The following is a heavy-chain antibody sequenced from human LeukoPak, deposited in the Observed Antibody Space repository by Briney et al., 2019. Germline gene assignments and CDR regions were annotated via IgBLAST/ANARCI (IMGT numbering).Heavy chain of an antibody. CDR2: ISAYNGNT. V-gene: IGHV1-18*01. J-gene: IGHJ6*02. Sequence: ASVKVSCKASGYTFTSYGISWVRQAPGQGLEWMGWISAYNGNTNYAQKFQGWVTMTRDTSISTAYMELSRLRSDDTAVYYCARDRACSGGSCYSGYYYYYGMDVWGQGTTVTVSS. CDR3: ARDRACSGGSCYSGYYYYYGMDV. CDR1: GYTFTSYG. D-gene: IGHD2-15*01.